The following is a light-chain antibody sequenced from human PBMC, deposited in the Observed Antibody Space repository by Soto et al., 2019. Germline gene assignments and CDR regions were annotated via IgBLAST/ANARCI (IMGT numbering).Light chain of an antibody. Sequence: DIPMTQSPSSLSASVGDRVTITCRASQSISSYLNWYQQKPGKAPKLLIYAASSLQSGVPSRFSGSGSGTDFTLTISSLQPEDFATYYCQQSYSNQWTFGQGTKLEIK. CDR3: QQSYSNQWT. CDR1: QSISSY. V-gene: IGKV1-39*01. CDR2: AAS. J-gene: IGKJ2*02.